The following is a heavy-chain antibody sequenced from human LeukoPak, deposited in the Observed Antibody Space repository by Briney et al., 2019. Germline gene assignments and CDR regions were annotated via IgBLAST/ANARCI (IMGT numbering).Heavy chain of an antibody. V-gene: IGHV3-23*01. CDR1: GFTFSSYA. D-gene: IGHD5-18*01. Sequence: GGSLRLSCAASGFTFSSYAMSWVRQAPGKGLEWVSAISGSGGSTYYADSVKGRFTISRDNSKNTLYLQMNSLRAEDTAVYYCAKRETGYSYGKAYWSFDLWGRGTLVTVSS. CDR3: AKRETGYSYGKAYWSFDL. CDR2: ISGSGGST. J-gene: IGHJ2*01.